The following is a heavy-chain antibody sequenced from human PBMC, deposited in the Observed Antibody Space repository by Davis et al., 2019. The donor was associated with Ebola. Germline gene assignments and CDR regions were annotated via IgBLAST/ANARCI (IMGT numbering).Heavy chain of an antibody. CDR3: ARDRRIAAAGTIYYSMDV. J-gene: IGHJ6*02. CDR2: INPNSGGT. CDR1: GYTFTGYY. D-gene: IGHD6-13*01. V-gene: IGHV1-2*04. Sequence: ASVKVSCKASGYTFTGYYMHWVRQAPGQGLEWMGWINPNSGGTNYAQKFQGWVTMTRDTSISTAYMELSRLRSDDTAVYYCARDRRIAAAGTIYYSMDVWGQGTTVTVSS.